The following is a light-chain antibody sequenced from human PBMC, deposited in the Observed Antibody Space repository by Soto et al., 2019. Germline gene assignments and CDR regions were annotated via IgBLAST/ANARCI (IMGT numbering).Light chain of an antibody. J-gene: IGLJ2*01. CDR1: TSDVGGYKY. CDR2: EVS. V-gene: IGLV2-14*01. Sequence: QSALTQPASVSGSPGQSITISCTGTTSDVGGYKYVSWYQQHPGKAPKLMIYEVSNRPSGVSNRFSGSKSGNTASLTISGLQAEDEADYYCCSYAGSSTVVFGGGTKVTVL. CDR3: CSYAGSSTVV.